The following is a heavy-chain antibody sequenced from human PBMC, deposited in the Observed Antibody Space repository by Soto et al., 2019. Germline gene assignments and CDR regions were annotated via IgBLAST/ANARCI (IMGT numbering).Heavy chain of an antibody. CDR3: AKGAVTSIFGYFDY. CDR2: ISWNSGNI. CDR1: GFTFDDFA. Sequence: EVHLVESGGGLVQPGRSLRLSCAASGFTFDDFAMHWVRQVPGKGLEWVSSISWNSGNIVYADSVKGRFTISRDSAKNSLYFQMNSLRTEDTALYYCAKGAVTSIFGYFDYWGQGTLVTVSS. J-gene: IGHJ4*02. V-gene: IGHV3-9*01. D-gene: IGHD3-3*01.